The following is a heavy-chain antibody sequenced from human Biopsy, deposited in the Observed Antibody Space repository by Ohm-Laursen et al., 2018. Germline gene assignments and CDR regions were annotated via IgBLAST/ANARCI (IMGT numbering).Heavy chain of an antibody. CDR3: ARINPSSIYYYYDMDV. J-gene: IGHJ6*02. D-gene: IGHD2/OR15-2a*01. V-gene: IGHV3-23*01. Sequence: SLRLSCAASGFTFSNYAMSWVRQAPGKGLEWVSAISGSAGSTNYADSVKGRFTISRDNSKNTLYLQLNSLRAEDTALYYCARINPSSIYYYYDMDVWGQGTTVTVSS. CDR2: ISGSAGST. CDR1: GFTFSNYA.